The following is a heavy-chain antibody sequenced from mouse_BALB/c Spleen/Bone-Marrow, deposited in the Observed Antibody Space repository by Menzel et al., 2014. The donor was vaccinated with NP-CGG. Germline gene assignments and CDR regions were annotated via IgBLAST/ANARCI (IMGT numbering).Heavy chain of an antibody. D-gene: IGHD3-2*02. J-gene: IGHJ1*01. V-gene: IGHV1S135*01. CDR2: IDPYYGGT. CDR1: GYSFTGYN. Sequence: FQQYQAGPELEKPCASEKISCKASGYSFTGYNMNWVKHSNGKSLAWIGNIDPYYGGTSYNQKFKGKATLTVDKSSSTAFMQLNSLTSEDSAVYYCARSGRYLDVWGAGTTLTVSS. CDR3: ARSGRYLDV.